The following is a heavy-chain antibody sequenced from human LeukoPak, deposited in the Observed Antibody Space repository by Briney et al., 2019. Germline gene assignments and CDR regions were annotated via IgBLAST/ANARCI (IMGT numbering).Heavy chain of an antibody. J-gene: IGHJ3*02. CDR1: GFTFSSYA. D-gene: IGHD2-15*01. CDR3: AKDKGLGRMGAFDI. V-gene: IGHV3-23*01. CDR2: ISGSGGST. Sequence: GGSLRLSCAASGFTFSSYAMSWVRQAPRKRLEWVSGISGSGGSTDYADSVKGRFTISRDNSKNTLYLQMNSLRAEDTAVYYCAKDKGLGRMGAFDIWGQGTMVTVSS.